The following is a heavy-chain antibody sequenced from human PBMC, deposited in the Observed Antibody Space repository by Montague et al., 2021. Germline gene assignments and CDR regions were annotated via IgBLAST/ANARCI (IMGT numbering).Heavy chain of an antibody. D-gene: IGHD2-15*01. J-gene: IGHJ6*03. V-gene: IGHV3-23*01. Sequence: SLRLSCAASGFTLSSYAMGWVRQAPGKGLEWVSAIGASGDNTYYAESVKGRFIISRDISKNTLYLQMNSLGAEDTALYYCAKDHFSGGSYGGSGDMDVWGKGTTVTVSS. CDR1: GFTLSSYA. CDR3: AKDHFSGGSYGGSGDMDV. CDR2: IGASGDNT.